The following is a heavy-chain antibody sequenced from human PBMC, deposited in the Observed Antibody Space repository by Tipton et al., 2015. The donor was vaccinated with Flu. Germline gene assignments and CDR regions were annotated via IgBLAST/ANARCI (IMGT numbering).Heavy chain of an antibody. Sequence: LRLSCAISGDSVSSNSAAWNWIRQSPSRGLEWLGRTYYRSKWYNDYAVSVKSRITINPDTSKNQFSLQLNSVTPEDTAVYYCARGKGTGYYYGMDVWGHGTTVTVSS. CDR2: TYYRSKWYN. CDR3: ARGKGTGYYYGMDV. V-gene: IGHV6-1*01. J-gene: IGHJ6*02. CDR1: GDSVSSNSAA. D-gene: IGHD1-1*01.